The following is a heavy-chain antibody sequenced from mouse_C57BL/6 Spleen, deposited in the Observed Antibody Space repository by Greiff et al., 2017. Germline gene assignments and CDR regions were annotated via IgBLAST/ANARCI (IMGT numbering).Heavy chain of an antibody. V-gene: IGHV1-64*01. D-gene: IGHD1-1*01. CDR3: APITTVVPFDY. J-gene: IGHJ2*01. CDR1: GYTFTSYW. Sequence: QVQLQQPGAELLKPGASVKLSCKASGYTFTSYWMHWVKQRPGQGLEWIGMIHPNSGSTNYNEKFKSKATLTVDKSSSTAYMQLSSLTSEDSAVYYCAPITTVVPFDYWGQGTTLTVSS. CDR2: IHPNSGST.